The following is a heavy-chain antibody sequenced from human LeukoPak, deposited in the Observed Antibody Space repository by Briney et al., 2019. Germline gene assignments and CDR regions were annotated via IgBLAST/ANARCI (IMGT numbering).Heavy chain of an antibody. J-gene: IGHJ4*02. CDR1: GFTVSSNY. CDR3: ARITGIEAAGDY. CDR2: IYSGGST. V-gene: IGHV3-66*01. Sequence: GGSLRLSCAASGFTVSSNYMSWVRQAPGKGLEWVSVIYSGGSTYYADSVKGRFNISRDNSKNTLYLQMNSLRAEDTAVYYCARITGIEAAGDYWGQGTLVTVSS. D-gene: IGHD6-13*01.